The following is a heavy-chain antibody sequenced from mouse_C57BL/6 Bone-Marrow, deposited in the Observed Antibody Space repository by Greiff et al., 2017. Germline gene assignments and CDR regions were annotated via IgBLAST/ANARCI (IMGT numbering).Heavy chain of an antibody. Sequence: QVQLQQSGPELVKPGASVKISCKASGYSFTSYYIHWVKQRPGQGLEWIGWINPGSGNTKYNEKFKGKATLTVDTSSSTAYMQLSSLTSEDSAVYYCASCYSFAYWGQGTLVTVSA. CDR2: INPGSGNT. D-gene: IGHD2-12*01. CDR3: ASCYSFAY. V-gene: IGHV1-66*01. J-gene: IGHJ3*01. CDR1: GYSFTSYY.